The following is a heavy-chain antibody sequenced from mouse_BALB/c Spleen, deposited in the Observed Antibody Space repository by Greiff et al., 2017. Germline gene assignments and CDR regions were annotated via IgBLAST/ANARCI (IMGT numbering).Heavy chain of an antibody. V-gene: IGHV5-6-5*01. CDR1: GFTFSSYA. CDR2: ISSGGST. D-gene: IGHD1-1*01. J-gene: IGHJ2*01. CDR3: AREKITTVVEYYFDY. Sequence: EVMLVESGGGLVKPGGSLKLSCAASGFTFSSYAMSWVRQTPEKRLEWVASISSGGSTYYPDSVKGRFTISRDNARNILYLQMSSLRSEDTAMYYCAREKITTVVEYYFDYWGQGTTLTVSS.